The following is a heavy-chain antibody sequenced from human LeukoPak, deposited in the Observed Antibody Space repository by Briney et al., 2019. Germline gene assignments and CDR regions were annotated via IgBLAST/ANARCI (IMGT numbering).Heavy chain of an antibody. D-gene: IGHD3-22*01. CDR3: AREWSGYYYYIDY. CDR2: ISGSGGST. Sequence: GGSLRLSCAASGFTFSSYAMSWVRQAPGKGLEWVSAISGSGGSTYYADSVKGRFTISRDNAKNSLYLQMNSLRAEDTAVYYCAREWSGYYYYIDYWGQGTLVTVSS. CDR1: GFTFSSYA. V-gene: IGHV3-23*01. J-gene: IGHJ4*02.